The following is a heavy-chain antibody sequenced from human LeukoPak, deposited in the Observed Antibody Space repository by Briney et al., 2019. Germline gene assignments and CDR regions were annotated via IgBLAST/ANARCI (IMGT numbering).Heavy chain of an antibody. D-gene: IGHD6-13*01. J-gene: IGHJ6*03. CDR3: ARDRSSSSKYYYYYMDV. CDR1: GYTFTSYD. V-gene: IGHV1-8*01. Sequence: ASVKVSCKASGYTFTSYDINWVRQATGQGLEWMGWMNTNSGNTGYAQKFQGRVTMTRNTSISTAYMELSSLRSEDTAMYYCARDRSSSSKYYYYYMDVWGKGTTVTVSS. CDR2: MNTNSGNT.